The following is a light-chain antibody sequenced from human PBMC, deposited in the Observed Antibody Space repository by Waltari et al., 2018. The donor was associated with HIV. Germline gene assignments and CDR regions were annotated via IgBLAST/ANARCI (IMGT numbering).Light chain of an antibody. Sequence: QSVLTQPPSASGTPGQRVTISCSGSSSNIGSNTVNWYQQLPGTAPKLLIFTTNHRPSGVPDRFSGSKSGTSASLAISGLQSEDEADYYCAAWDDSLNGFVFGTGTKVTVL. CDR1: SSNIGSNT. J-gene: IGLJ1*01. CDR2: TTN. CDR3: AAWDDSLNGFV. V-gene: IGLV1-44*01.